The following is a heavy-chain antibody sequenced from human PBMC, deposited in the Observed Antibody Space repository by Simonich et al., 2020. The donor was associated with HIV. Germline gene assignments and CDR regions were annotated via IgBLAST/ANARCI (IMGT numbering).Heavy chain of an antibody. CDR2: ISSSSSYI. Sequence: EVQLVESGGGLVKPGGSLRLSCAASGFTFSSYSMNWVRQAPGKGLEWVSSISSSSSYIYYADTVKGRFTSSRDNANNSLYLQMNSLRAEDTAVYYCARDGRKGSSTSCSDYWGQGTLVTVSS. CDR1: GFTFSSYS. CDR3: ARDGRKGSSTSCSDY. V-gene: IGHV3-21*01. D-gene: IGHD2-2*01. J-gene: IGHJ4*02.